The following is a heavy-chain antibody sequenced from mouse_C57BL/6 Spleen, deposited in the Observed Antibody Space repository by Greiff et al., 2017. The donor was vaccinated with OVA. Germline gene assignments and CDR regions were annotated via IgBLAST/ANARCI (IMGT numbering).Heavy chain of an antibody. Sequence: QVQLQQPGAELVRPGSSVKLSCKASGYTFTSYWMDWVKQRPGQGLEWIGNIYPSDSETHYNQKFKDKAPLTVDKSSSTAYMQLSSLTSEDSAVYYCARSDGYYFDYWGQGTTLTVSS. J-gene: IGHJ2*01. CDR3: ARSDGYYFDY. CDR1: GYTFTSYW. V-gene: IGHV1-61*01. CDR2: IYPSDSET. D-gene: IGHD2-3*01.